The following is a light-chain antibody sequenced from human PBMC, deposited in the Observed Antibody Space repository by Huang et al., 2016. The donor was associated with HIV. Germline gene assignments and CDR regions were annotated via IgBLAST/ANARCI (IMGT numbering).Light chain of an antibody. CDR3: QQYENLLT. Sequence: DIQMTQYPSSLSASVGDRVTITCQASQDISNNLNWYQQKPGKDPNLQFYGASNLETGVPSRFNGSGSVTDFTFTINSLRPEDFATYYCQQYENLLTFGPGTKVDI. CDR2: GAS. CDR1: QDISNN. J-gene: IGKJ3*01. V-gene: IGKV1-33*01.